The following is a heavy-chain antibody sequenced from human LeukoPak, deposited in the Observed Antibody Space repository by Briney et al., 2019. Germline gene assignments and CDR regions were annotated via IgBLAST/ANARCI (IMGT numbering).Heavy chain of an antibody. V-gene: IGHV4-38-2*01. J-gene: IGHJ6*02. CDR3: ARGVSSSWYYYYDGMDV. CDR1: GYSISRGYY. Sequence: SETLSLTCAVSGYSISRGYYWGWIRQPPGKGLEWIGSIYHSGSTYYNPSLKSRVTISVDASKNQFSLKLSSVTAADTAVYYCARGVSSSWYYYYDGMDVWGQGTTVTVSS. CDR2: IYHSGST. D-gene: IGHD6-13*01.